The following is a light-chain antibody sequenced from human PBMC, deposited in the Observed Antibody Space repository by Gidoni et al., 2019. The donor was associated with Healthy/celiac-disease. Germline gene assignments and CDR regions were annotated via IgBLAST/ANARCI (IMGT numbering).Light chain of an antibody. V-gene: IGKV1-9*01. J-gene: IGKJ4*01. Sequence: DIQLTQSPSFLSASVGDRVTIPCRASQGISSYLAWYQQKPGKAPKLLIYAASTLQSGVPSRFSGSGSGTEFTLTSSSLQPEDFATYYCQHLNSYPLTFGGGTKVEIK. CDR1: QGISSY. CDR2: AAS. CDR3: QHLNSYPLT.